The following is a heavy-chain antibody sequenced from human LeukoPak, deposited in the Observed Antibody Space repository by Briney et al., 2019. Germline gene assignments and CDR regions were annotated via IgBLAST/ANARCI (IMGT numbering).Heavy chain of an antibody. V-gene: IGHV3-48*03. CDR2: ISSSGSSI. CDR3: ARLVLAANGNWYDP. Sequence: GGSLRLSCAASGFSFSSYAMNWVRQAPGKGLQWASYISSSGSSIYYAASVKGRFTISRDNAKNSLYLQMNSLRVEDTAVYYCARLVLAANGNWYDPWGQGTLVTVSS. CDR1: GFSFSSYA. D-gene: IGHD2-8*02. J-gene: IGHJ5*02.